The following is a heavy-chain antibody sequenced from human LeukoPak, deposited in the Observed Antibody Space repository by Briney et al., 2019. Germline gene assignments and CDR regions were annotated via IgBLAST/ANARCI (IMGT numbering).Heavy chain of an antibody. V-gene: IGHV3-23*01. CDR3: ASTLDIYSSGYYRSGFFQY. CDR2: ISGSGDRT. Sequence: GGSLRLSCAASGITASSYAMTWVRQAPGKGLEWVSSISGSGDRTMYADSVKGRFTISRDNFKNTLYLQMNSLRAEDTAVYYCASTLDIYSSGYYRSGFFQYWGQGTLVTVSS. J-gene: IGHJ1*01. CDR1: GITASSYA. D-gene: IGHD6-19*01.